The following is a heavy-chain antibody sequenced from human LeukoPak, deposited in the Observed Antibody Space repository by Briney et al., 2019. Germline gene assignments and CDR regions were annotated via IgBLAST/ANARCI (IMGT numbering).Heavy chain of an antibody. CDR1: GFTFSSYS. J-gene: IGHJ4*02. CDR3: ARGKEPVAGSLSHFDY. Sequence: SGGSLRLSCAASGFTFSSYSMNWVRQAPGKGLEWVSSISSRSSYIDYADSLKGRFTISRDNAKNSLYLQMNSLRAEDTAVYYCARGKEPVAGSLSHFDYWGQGTLVTVSS. CDR2: ISSRSSYI. D-gene: IGHD6-19*01. V-gene: IGHV3-21*01.